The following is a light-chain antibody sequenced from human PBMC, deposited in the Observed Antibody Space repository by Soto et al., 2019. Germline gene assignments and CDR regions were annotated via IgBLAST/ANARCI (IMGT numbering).Light chain of an antibody. CDR1: QSVSST. V-gene: IGKV3-15*01. CDR2: GAS. CDR3: QQYNNWPGWA. J-gene: IGKJ1*01. Sequence: EIVMTQSPVTLSVSPGERVTLSCRASQSVSSTLAWYQQKPGQAPRLLIYGASTRATAIPARFSGSGSGTEFTLTISSLQSEDFAVYYCQQYNNWPGWAFGQGTKVE.